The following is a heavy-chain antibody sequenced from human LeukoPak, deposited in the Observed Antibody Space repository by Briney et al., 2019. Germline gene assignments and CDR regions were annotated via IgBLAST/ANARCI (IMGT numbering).Heavy chain of an antibody. CDR1: GFTFSDYG. CDR2: IQYDGSFK. D-gene: IGHD3-22*01. V-gene: IGHV3-30*02. CDR3: AKLPRSSGLPSS. J-gene: IGHJ5*02. Sequence: GGSLRLSCAASGFTFSDYGLHWVRQAPGKGLEWVAFIQYDGSFKYYADSVKGRFTISRDNSKDTLFLQMNSLRAEDTALYYCAKLPRSSGLPSSWGQGTLVTVSS.